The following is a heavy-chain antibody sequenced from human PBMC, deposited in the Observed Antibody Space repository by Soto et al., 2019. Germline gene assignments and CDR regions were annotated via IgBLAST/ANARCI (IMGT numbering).Heavy chain of an antibody. CDR1: GFTFRSYS. Sequence: GGSLRLSCAASGFTFRSYSRNWVRQAPGKGLEWVSYISSSSSTIYYADSVKGRFTISRDNAKNSLYLQMNSLRDEDTAVYYCARAREDIVFLNWFDPWGQGTLVTVSS. CDR3: ARAREDIVFLNWFDP. J-gene: IGHJ5*02. V-gene: IGHV3-48*02. D-gene: IGHD2-15*01. CDR2: ISSSSSTI.